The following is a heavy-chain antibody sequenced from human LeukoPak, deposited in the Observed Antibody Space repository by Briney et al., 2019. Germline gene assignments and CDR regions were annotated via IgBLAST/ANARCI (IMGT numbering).Heavy chain of an antibody. J-gene: IGHJ6*02. CDR3: ARGELYYDFWSGYLSPSMDV. V-gene: IGHV4-34*01. Sequence: SETLSLTCAVYGGSFSGYYWSWISQPPGKGLEWIGEINHSGSTNYNPSLKSRVTISVDTSKNQFSLKLSSVTAADTAVYYCARGELYYDFWSGYLSPSMDVWGQGTTVTVSS. CDR2: INHSGST. CDR1: GGSFSGYY. D-gene: IGHD3-3*01.